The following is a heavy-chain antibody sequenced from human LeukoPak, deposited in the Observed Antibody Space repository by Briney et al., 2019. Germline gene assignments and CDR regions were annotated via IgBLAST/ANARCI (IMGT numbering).Heavy chain of an antibody. CDR1: GFTFSDYY. J-gene: IGHJ5*02. Sequence: GGSLRLSCAASGFTFSDYYMSWIRQAPGKGLEWVSYISSSGSTIYYADSVKGRFTISRDNAKNSLYLQMNGLRAEDTAVYYCARTMVRGVIIMGDNWFDPWGQGTLVTVSS. V-gene: IGHV3-11*01. D-gene: IGHD3-10*01. CDR2: ISSSGSTI. CDR3: ARTMVRGVIIMGDNWFDP.